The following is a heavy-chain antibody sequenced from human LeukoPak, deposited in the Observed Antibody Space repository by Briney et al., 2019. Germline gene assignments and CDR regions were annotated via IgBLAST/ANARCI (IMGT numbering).Heavy chain of an antibody. CDR3: XXXDXXXSSGYYSSPGGLDP. V-gene: IGHV3-21*01. CDR1: GFTFSSYS. CDR2: ISSSSSYI. D-gene: IGHD3-22*01. J-gene: IGHJ5*02. Sequence: GGSLRLSCAASGFTFSSYSMNWVRQAPGEGLEWVSSISSSSSYIYYADSVKGRITISRDNAKNSLYLEMNSLRAEDTAVYYXXXXDXXXSSGYYSSPGGLDPWGQGTLVTVSS.